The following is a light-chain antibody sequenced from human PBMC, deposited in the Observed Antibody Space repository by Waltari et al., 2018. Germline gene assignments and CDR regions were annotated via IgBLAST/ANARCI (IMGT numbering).Light chain of an antibody. Sequence: QLALTQSPSASASLGASVKLTCTLDSGHITNVVAWHQQHPERGPRYLMKINGDGSHSKGDEIPDRFSGSSSGAERYLTISSVQSDDEADYYCQTGGHGTWVFGGGTKLTVL. J-gene: IGLJ3*02. CDR3: QTGGHGTWV. CDR1: SGHITNV. CDR2: INGDGSH. V-gene: IGLV4-69*01.